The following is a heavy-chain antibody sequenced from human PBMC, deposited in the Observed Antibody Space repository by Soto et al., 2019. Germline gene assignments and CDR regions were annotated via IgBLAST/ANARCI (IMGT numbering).Heavy chain of an antibody. CDR1: GYTFTSYG. CDR3: ARDNIAVAGTWSQNYYYYYGVDG. Sequence: GASVKVSCKASGYTFTSYGISWVRQAPGQGLEWMGWISAYNGNTNYAQKLQGRVTMTTDTSTSTAYMELRSLRSDDTAVYYCARDNIAVAGTWSQNYYYYYGVDGWGPGTTVTVAS. V-gene: IGHV1-18*01. J-gene: IGHJ6*02. CDR2: ISAYNGNT. D-gene: IGHD6-19*01.